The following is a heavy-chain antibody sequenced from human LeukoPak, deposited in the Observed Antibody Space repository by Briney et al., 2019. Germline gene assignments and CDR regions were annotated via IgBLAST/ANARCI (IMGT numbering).Heavy chain of an antibody. CDR3: AKFSSSGWSRSTNK. Sequence: GSLRLSCAASGFTFSSYAMGWVRQAAGKGLEWVSDISSSGGTTYYADSVKGRVTISRDNSKKTLYLQMNSLRPEDTAVYYCAKFSSSGWSRSTNKWGQGTLVTVSS. CDR2: ISSSGGTT. CDR1: GFTFSSYA. D-gene: IGHD6-19*01. V-gene: IGHV3-23*01. J-gene: IGHJ4*02.